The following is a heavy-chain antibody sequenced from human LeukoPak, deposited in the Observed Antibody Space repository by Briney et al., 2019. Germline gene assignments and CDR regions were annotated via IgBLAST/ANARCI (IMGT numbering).Heavy chain of an antibody. V-gene: IGHV1-2*02. CDR1: GYTFTGYY. J-gene: IGHJ4*02. Sequence: ASVKVSCKASGYTFTGYYMHWVRQAPGQGLEWMGWINANSGGTNYAQKFQGRVTMTRDTSISTAYMELSRLRSDDTAVYYCARDPYCSGGSCYSPPDYWGQGTLVTVSS. D-gene: IGHD2-15*01. CDR3: ARDPYCSGGSCYSPPDY. CDR2: INANSGGT.